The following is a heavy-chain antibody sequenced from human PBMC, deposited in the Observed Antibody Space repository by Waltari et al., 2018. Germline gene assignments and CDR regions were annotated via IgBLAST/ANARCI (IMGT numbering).Heavy chain of an antibody. D-gene: IGHD6-19*01. J-gene: IGHJ5*02. CDR1: GFTFAAYG. Sequence: EVQLVESGGGLVQPGGSLRLSLAAFGFTFAAYGMAWVRQAPGKGLEWVSSISGSGGSTYYADSVKGRFTISRDNSKNTLFLQMNSLRAEDTAVYYCAKGVSTGWTPWGQGTLVTVSS. CDR2: ISGSGGST. V-gene: IGHV3-23*04. CDR3: AKGVSTGWTP.